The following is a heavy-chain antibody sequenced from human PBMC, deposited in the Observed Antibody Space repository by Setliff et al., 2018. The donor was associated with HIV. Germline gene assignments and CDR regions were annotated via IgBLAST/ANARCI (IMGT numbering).Heavy chain of an antibody. V-gene: IGHV4-59*01. CDR1: GGSISAYY. CDR2: IYYSGST. CDR3: ARVGSVPAAYYFDY. D-gene: IGHD2-2*01. J-gene: IGHJ4*02. Sequence: SETLSLTCTVSGGSISAYYWSWIRQPPGKGLEWIGSIYYSGSTNYNPSLKSRVTISVDTSKNQFSLKLSSVTAADTAVYYCARVGSVPAAYYFDYWGQGTLVTVSS.